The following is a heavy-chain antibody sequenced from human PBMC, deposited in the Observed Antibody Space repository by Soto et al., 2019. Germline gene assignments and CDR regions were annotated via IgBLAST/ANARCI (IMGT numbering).Heavy chain of an antibody. D-gene: IGHD4-17*01. V-gene: IGHV3-23*01. Sequence: GGFLRLSCAVSGFIFSNYAMSWVRQGPGKGLEWVSGVSASGARTYYADSVKGRFTISRDNYKNTLSLQMNSLRVEDTAIYYCAKDPNGDYVGAFDTWGQGTMVTVSS. J-gene: IGHJ3*02. CDR3: AKDPNGDYVGAFDT. CDR2: VSASGART. CDR1: GFIFSNYA.